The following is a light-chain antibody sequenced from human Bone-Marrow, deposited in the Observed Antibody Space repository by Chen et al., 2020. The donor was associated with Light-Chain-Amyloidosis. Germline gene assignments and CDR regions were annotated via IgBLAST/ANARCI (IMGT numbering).Light chain of an antibody. V-gene: IGKV3-20*01. CDR3: QRYGSSPPT. Sequence: EIVLTQSPGTLSLSPGERATLSCRASQTVSSKLLAWYQQKPGQPPRFLIYGASSRATGIPDRFSGRGTGTDFALTITRLEPEDFAVYDCQRYGSSPPTFGGGTKVEIK. CDR2: GAS. J-gene: IGKJ4*01. CDR1: QTVSSKL.